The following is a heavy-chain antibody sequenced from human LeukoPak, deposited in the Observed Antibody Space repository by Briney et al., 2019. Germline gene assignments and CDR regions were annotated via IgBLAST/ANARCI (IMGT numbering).Heavy chain of an antibody. D-gene: IGHD3-9*01. J-gene: IGHJ4*02. Sequence: PSETLSLTCTVSGGSISSGDYYWSWIRQPPGKGLEWIGYIYYSGSTYYNPSLKGRVTISVDTSKNQFSLKLSSVTAADTAVYYCARDGAAGYPLGHFDYWGQGTLVTVSS. CDR3: ARDGAAGYPLGHFDY. V-gene: IGHV4-30-4*08. CDR1: GGSISSGDYY. CDR2: IYYSGST.